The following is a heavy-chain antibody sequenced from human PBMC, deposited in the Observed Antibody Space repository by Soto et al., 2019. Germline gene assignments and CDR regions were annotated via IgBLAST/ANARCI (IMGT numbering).Heavy chain of an antibody. CDR1: GGSISSYY. J-gene: IGHJ6*03. V-gene: IGHV4-59*01. D-gene: IGHD5-12*01. CDR2: IYYSGST. Sequence: SETLSLTCTVSGGSISSYYWSWIRQPPGKGLEWIGYIYYSGSTNYNPSLTSRVTISVDTSKDQFYLKLSSVTAADTAVYYCARRYSGYDFGRSWYYYYMAVWGKGTKVTVS. CDR3: ARRYSGYDFGRSWYYYYMAV.